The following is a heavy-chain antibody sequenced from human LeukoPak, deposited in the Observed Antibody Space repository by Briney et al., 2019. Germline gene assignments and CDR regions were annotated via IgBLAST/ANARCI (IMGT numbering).Heavy chain of an antibody. CDR1: GGSFSGYY. J-gene: IGHJ4*02. D-gene: IGHD6-19*01. CDR3: ARGRSSGWYFGLYFDY. Sequence: PSETLSLTCAVYGGSFSGYYWSWIRQPPGKGLEWIGEINHSGSTNYNPSLKSRVTISVDTSKNQFSLKLSSVTAADTAVYYCARGRSSGWYFGLYFDYWGQGTLVTVSS. CDR2: INHSGST. V-gene: IGHV4-34*01.